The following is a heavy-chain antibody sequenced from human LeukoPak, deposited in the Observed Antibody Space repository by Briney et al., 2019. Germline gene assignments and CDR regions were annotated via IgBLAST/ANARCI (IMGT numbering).Heavy chain of an antibody. Sequence: SETLSLTCTVSHGSINSYYWSWIRQHPGKGLEWIGYIYYSGSTYYNPSLKSRVTISVDTSKNQFSLKLSSVTAADTAVYYCARDPPYCSGGSCYSGAFDIWGQGTMVTVPS. CDR3: ARDPPYCSGGSCYSGAFDI. CDR2: IYYSGST. J-gene: IGHJ3*02. D-gene: IGHD2-15*01. CDR1: HGSINSYY. V-gene: IGHV4-59*06.